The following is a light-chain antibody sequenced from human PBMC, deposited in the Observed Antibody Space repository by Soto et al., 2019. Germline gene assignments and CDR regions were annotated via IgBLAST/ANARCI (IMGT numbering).Light chain of an antibody. J-gene: IGLJ1*01. CDR3: GACQDSHNGYD. CDR1: SSNLRINT. V-gene: IGLV1-44*01. Sequence: QSVLSQPPSASGTPGQRITISCSGSSSNLRINTVSWYQQFPGTAPKLLIYFNIPRPSGVPDRFSGAKSGTSASLAISGVQCEAEANYYCGACQDSHNGYDFGTGTMVTV. CDR2: FNI.